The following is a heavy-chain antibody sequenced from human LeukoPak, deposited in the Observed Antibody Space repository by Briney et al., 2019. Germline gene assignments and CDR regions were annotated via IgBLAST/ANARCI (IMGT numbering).Heavy chain of an antibody. CDR3: TRDVTPVPGLWDY. V-gene: IGHV1-46*01. Sequence: GASVKVSCKASGYTFTSYYIDWVRQAPGQGLEWMGIINPSGGSTSYAQKFQGRVTMTRDTSTSTVYMQLSSLRSEDTAVYYCTRDVTPVPGLWDYWGQGTLVTVSS. D-gene: IGHD2-2*01. CDR1: GYTFTSYY. CDR2: INPSGGST. J-gene: IGHJ4*02.